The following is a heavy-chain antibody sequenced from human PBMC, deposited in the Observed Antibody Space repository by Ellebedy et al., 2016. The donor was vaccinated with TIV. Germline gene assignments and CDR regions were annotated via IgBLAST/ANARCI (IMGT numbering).Heavy chain of an antibody. J-gene: IGHJ4*02. CDR1: GGTFSSYA. CDR3: ARDIFMIAAAPIGY. V-gene: IGHV1-69*13. CDR2: IIPIFGTA. Sequence: SVKVSXXASGGTFSSYAISWVRQAPGQGLEWMGGIIPIFGTANYAQKFQGRVTITADESTSTAYMELSSLRSDDTAVYYCARDIFMIAAAPIGYWGQGTLVTVSS. D-gene: IGHD6-13*01.